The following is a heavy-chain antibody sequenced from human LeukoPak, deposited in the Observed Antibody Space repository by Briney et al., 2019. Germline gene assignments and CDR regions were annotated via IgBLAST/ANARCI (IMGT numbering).Heavy chain of an antibody. CDR2: INGNGGST. CDR1: GFTFSSYG. J-gene: IGHJ4*02. V-gene: IGHV3-64*01. CDR3: ARGGAAAGTGGNDF. D-gene: IGHD6-13*01. Sequence: GGSLRLSCAASGFTFSSYGMHWVRQAPGKGLEYVSAINGNGGSTYYANSVKGRFTISRDNSKNTLYLQMGSLRAEDMAVYYCARGGAAAGTGGNDFWGQGTLVTVSP.